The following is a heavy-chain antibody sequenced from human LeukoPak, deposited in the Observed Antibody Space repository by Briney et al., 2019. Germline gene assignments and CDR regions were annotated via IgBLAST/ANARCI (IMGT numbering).Heavy chain of an antibody. J-gene: IGHJ3*02. D-gene: IGHD3-22*01. V-gene: IGHV3-74*01. Sequence: GGSLRLSCAASGFSVSINYMSWVRQAPGKGLVWVSRIKSDGSSISYADSVKGRFTISRDNAKNTLHLQMNSLRVEDTAVYYCARESIMRVGRQSDAFDIWGQGTMVTVSS. CDR3: ARESIMRVGRQSDAFDI. CDR1: GFSVSINY. CDR2: IKSDGSSI.